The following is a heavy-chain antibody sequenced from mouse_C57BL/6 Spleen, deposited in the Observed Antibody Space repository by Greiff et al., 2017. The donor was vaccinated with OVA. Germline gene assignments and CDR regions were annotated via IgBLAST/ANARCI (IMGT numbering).Heavy chain of an antibody. D-gene: IGHD2-5*01. CDR2: IDPSDSYT. J-gene: IGHJ4*01. CDR1: GYTFTSYW. CDR3: AHCSNFSMDD. Sequence: QVQLKQPGAELVKPGASVKLSCKASGYTFTSYWMQWVKQRPGQGLEWIGEIDPSDSYTNYNQKFKGKATLTVDPSSSTAYMQLSSLTSEDSAVYYCAHCSNFSMDDWGKGTSVTVSS. V-gene: IGHV1-50*01.